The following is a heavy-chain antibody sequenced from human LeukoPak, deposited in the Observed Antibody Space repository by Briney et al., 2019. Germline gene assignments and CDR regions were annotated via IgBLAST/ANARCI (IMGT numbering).Heavy chain of an antibody. CDR2: INPNSGGT. Sequence: ASVKVSCKASGYTFTVYYMHWVRQAPGQGLEWMGWINPNSGGTNYAQKFQGRVTMTRDTSISTAYMELSRLRSDDTAVYYRARASSGWPIDYWGQGTLVTVSS. V-gene: IGHV1-2*02. CDR1: GYTFTVYY. CDR3: ARASSGWPIDY. J-gene: IGHJ4*02. D-gene: IGHD6-19*01.